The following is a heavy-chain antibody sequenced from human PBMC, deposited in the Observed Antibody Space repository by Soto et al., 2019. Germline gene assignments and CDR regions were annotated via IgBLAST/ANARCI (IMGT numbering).Heavy chain of an antibody. CDR1: GGNFDSYA. D-gene: IGHD2-15*01. V-gene: IGHV1-69*06. CDR2: IIPMYGTA. Sequence: QVQLVQSGAEVKKPGSSVKVSCRASGGNFDSYAISWVRQAPGQGLEWMGGIIPMYGTANYAQKFQDRVTFTADKSTSTAYMDLRRLRSDDTAVFYCARGLSYCSGGRCYIFQQWGQGTLVTVSS. CDR3: ARGLSYCSGGRCYIFQQ. J-gene: IGHJ1*01.